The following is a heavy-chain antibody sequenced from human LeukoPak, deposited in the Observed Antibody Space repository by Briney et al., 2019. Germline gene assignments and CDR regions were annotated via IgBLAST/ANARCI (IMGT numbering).Heavy chain of an antibody. J-gene: IGHJ4*02. V-gene: IGHV3-53*01. CDR2: IYSGGNT. Sequence: GGSLRLSCAASGFTFSNYAMSWVRQAPGKGLEWVSFIYSGGNTHNSDSVKGRFTISRDNSKNTLYLQMNSLRAEDTAVYYCARDVSGDSPIYWGQGTLVTVSS. CDR3: ARDVSGDSPIY. D-gene: IGHD1-26*01. CDR1: GFTFSNYA.